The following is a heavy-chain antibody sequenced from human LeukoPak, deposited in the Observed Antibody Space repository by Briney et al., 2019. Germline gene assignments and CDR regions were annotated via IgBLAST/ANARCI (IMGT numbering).Heavy chain of an antibody. CDR3: ARDVLYPRNDAFDI. D-gene: IGHD2-2*02. J-gene: IGHJ3*02. Sequence: SETLSLTCTVSGGSISTYYWNWIRQPPGKGLEWIGYIYYSGSTNYNPSLKSRVTISVDTSKNQFSLKLSSVTAADTAVYYCARDVLYPRNDAFDIWGQGTMVTVSS. CDR2: IYYSGST. V-gene: IGHV4-59*01. CDR1: GGSISTYY.